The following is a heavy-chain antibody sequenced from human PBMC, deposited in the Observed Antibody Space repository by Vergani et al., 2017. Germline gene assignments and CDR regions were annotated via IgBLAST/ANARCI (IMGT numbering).Heavy chain of an antibody. V-gene: IGHV3-21*01. J-gene: IGHJ4*02. CDR1: GFTFSRYS. CDR3: ARPPVAYCSSTSCYPDY. D-gene: IGHD2-2*01. Sequence: EVQLVESGGGLVKPGGSLRLSCAASGFTFSRYSMNWVRQAPGKGLEWVSSISSSSSYIYYADSVKGRFTISRDNAKNSLYLQMNSLRAEDTAVYYCARPPVAYCSSTSCYPDYWGQGTLVTVYS. CDR2: ISSSSSYI.